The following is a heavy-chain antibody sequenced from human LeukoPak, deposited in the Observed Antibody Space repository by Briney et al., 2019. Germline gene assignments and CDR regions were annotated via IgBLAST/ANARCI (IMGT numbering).Heavy chain of an antibody. Sequence: GGSLRLSCAASGFTFSSYAMHWVRQAPGKGLEYVSAISSNGGSTYYANSVKGRFTISRDNSKNTLYLQMGSLRAEDMAVHYCARVRVAGTLGIDYWGQGTLVTVSS. CDR3: ARVRVAGTLGIDY. D-gene: IGHD6-19*01. CDR2: ISSNGGST. V-gene: IGHV3-64*01. J-gene: IGHJ4*02. CDR1: GFTFSSYA.